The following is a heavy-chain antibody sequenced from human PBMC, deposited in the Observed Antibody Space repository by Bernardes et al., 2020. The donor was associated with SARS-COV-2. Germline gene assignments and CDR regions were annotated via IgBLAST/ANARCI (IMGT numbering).Heavy chain of an antibody. CDR2: ANPFSGVT. V-gene: IGHV1-2*02. D-gene: IGHD3-3*02. CDR1: GYTGTGHY. CDR3: AKDLRAAGGIFEG. Sequence: ASTKVYCKASGYTGTGHYIHWVRQAPGQGLEWMGWANPFSGVTKYAQKFQGRVTMTRDASIATAYMELRGLTSDDTAVYYCAKDLRAAGGIFEGWGQGTLVTVSS. J-gene: IGHJ4*02.